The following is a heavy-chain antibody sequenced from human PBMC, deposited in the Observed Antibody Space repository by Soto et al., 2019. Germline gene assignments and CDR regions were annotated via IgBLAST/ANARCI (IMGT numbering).Heavy chain of an antibody. V-gene: IGHV4-34*01. CDR3: ARGGLGKYYYGSGMSGFDP. D-gene: IGHD3-10*01. J-gene: IGHJ5*02. Sequence: SETLSLTCAVYGGSFSGYYWSWIRQPPGKGLEWIGEINHSGSTNYNPSLKSRVTISVDTSKNQFSLKLSSVTAADTAVYYCARGGLGKYYYGSGMSGFDPWGQGTLVTVSS. CDR1: GGSFSGYY. CDR2: INHSGST.